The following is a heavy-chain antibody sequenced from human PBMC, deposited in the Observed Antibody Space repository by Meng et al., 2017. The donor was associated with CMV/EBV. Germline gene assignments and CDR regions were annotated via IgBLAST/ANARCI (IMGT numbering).Heavy chain of an antibody. J-gene: IGHJ6*02. CDR2: IIPIFGTA. CDR1: GGTFSSYA. CDR3: ARVNSSSFGYYYYGMDV. Sequence: SVKVSCKASGGTFSSYAISWVRRAPGQGLEWMGGIIPIFGTANYAQKFQGRVTITTDESTSTAYMELSSLRSEDTAVYYCARVNSSSFGYYYYGMDVWGQGTTVTVSS. V-gene: IGHV1-69*05. D-gene: IGHD6-6*01.